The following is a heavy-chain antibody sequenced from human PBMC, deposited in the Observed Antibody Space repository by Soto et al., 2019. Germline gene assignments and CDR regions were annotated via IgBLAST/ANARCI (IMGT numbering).Heavy chain of an antibody. CDR2: ISYDGSNK. J-gene: IGHJ5*02. V-gene: IGHV3-30*18. CDR1: GFTFSSYG. D-gene: IGHD3-3*01. CDR3: AKALLRFLEWSGFDP. Sequence: GGSLRLSCAASGFTFSSYGMHWVRQAPGKGLEWVAVISYDGSNKYYADSVKGRFTISRDNSKNTLYLQMNSLRAEDTAVYYCAKALLRFLEWSGFDPWGQGTLVTVSS.